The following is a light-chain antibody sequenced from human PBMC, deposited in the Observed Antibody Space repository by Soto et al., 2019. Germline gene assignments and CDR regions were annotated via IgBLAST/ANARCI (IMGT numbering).Light chain of an antibody. CDR1: SSNLGSNT. CDR2: SNN. CDR3: GTWDSSLSAYV. V-gene: IGLV1-44*01. J-gene: IGLJ1*01. Sequence: QSVLTQPPSASGTPGQRVTISCSGSSSNLGSNTVNWYQQLPGTAPKLLIYSNNKRPSGIPDRFSDSKSGTSATLAITGLQTGDEADYYCGTWDSSLSAYVFGTGTKLTVL.